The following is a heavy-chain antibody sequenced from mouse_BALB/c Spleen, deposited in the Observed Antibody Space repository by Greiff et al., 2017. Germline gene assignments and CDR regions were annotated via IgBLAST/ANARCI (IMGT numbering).Heavy chain of an antibody. J-gene: IGHJ4*01. V-gene: IGHV5-9-4*01. D-gene: IGHD2-1*01. CDR3: ARNGNSSYAMDY. Sequence: DVHLVESGGGLVKPGGSLKLSCAASGFTFSSYAMSWVRQSPEKRLEWVAEISSGGSYTYYPDTVTGRFTISRDNAKNTLYLEMSSLRSEDTAMYYCARNGNSSYAMDYWGQGTSVTVSS. CDR1: GFTFSSYA. CDR2: ISSGGSYT.